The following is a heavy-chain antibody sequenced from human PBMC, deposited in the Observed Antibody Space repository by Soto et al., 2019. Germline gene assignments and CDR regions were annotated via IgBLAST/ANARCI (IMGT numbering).Heavy chain of an antibody. CDR1: DFAFSTYN. Sequence: VNLVESGGGQVQPGGSLRLSCVASDFAFSTYNMHWVRQAPGEGLEWVAVISFDGANKFYADSVKGRFTISRDISRDTLYLQMSSLRDEDTAIYYCARDGYNRGGFDYWGQGTLVTVSS. V-gene: IGHV3-30-3*01. J-gene: IGHJ4*02. CDR3: ARDGYNRGGFDY. CDR2: ISFDGANK. D-gene: IGHD3-10*01.